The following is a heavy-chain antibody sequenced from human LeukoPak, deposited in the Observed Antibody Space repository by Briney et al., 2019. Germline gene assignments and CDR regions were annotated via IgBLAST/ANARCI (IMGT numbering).Heavy chain of an antibody. CDR1: GFTFSSYE. Sequence: GGSLRLSCAASGFTFSSYEMNWARQAPGKGLEWVSIIYSGGSTFYADSVKGRFTISRDNSKNTLYLQMNSLRAEDTAVYYCARGGSYLSAFDIWGQGTMVTVSS. CDR2: IYSGGST. D-gene: IGHD1-26*01. CDR3: ARGGSYLSAFDI. V-gene: IGHV3-53*01. J-gene: IGHJ3*02.